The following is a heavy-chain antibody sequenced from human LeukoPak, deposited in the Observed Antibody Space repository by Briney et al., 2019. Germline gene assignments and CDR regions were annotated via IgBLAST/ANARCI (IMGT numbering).Heavy chain of an antibody. J-gene: IGHJ3*02. CDR2: IYYSGST. V-gene: IGHV4-59*01. CDR1: GGSISSYY. D-gene: IGHD3-22*01. CDR3: ARITYYDSSGYYFSAFDI. Sequence: PSETLSLTCTVAGGSISSYYWSWIRQPPGKGLEWIGYIYYSGSTNYNPSLKSRVTISVDTSKNQFSLKLSSVTAADTAVYYCARITYYDSSGYYFSAFDIWGQGTMVTVSS.